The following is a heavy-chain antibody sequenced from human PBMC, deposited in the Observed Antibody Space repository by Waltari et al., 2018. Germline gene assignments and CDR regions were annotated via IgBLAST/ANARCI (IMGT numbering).Heavy chain of an antibody. CDR3: ARGPGPYYYDSSGQGGMDV. D-gene: IGHD3-22*01. CDR2: MNPNSGNT. CDR1: GYTFTSYD. J-gene: IGHJ6*02. V-gene: IGHV1-8*01. Sequence: QVQLVQSGAEVKKPGASVKVSCKASGYTFTSYDINWLRPATGRGLEWMGWMNPNSGNTGYAQKFQGRVTMTRNTSISTAYMELSSLRSEDTAVYYCARGPGPYYYDSSGQGGMDVWGQGTTVTVSS.